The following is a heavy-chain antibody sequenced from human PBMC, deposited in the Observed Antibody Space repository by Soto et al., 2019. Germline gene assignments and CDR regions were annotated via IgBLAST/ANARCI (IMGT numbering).Heavy chain of an antibody. CDR2: ISSSSSTI. Sequence: PGGSLRLSFAASGFTLSSYSINGVRQAPGKGLEWVSYISSSSSTIYYADSVKGRFTISRDNAKNSLYLQMNSLRDEDTAVYYCARDYRLIRHYGMDVWGQGTTVTVSS. V-gene: IGHV3-48*02. D-gene: IGHD2-8*01. CDR1: GFTLSSYS. J-gene: IGHJ6*02. CDR3: ARDYRLIRHYGMDV.